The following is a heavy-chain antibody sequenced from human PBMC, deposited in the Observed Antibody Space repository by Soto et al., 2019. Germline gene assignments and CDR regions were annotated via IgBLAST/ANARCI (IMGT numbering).Heavy chain of an antibody. CDR1: GYTFTSYG. J-gene: IGHJ4*02. CDR3: ARRVFGVVIIEPGDY. D-gene: IGHD3-3*01. V-gene: IGHV1-18*01. Sequence: ASVKVSCKASGYTFTSYGISWVRQAPGQGLEWMGWISAYNGNTNYAQKLQGRVTMTTDTSTSTAYMELRSLRSDDTAVYYCARRVFGVVIIEPGDYWGQGTPVTVSS. CDR2: ISAYNGNT.